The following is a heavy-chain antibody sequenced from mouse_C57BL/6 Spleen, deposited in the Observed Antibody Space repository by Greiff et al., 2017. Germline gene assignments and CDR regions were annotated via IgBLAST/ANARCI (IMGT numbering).Heavy chain of an antibody. V-gene: IGHV1-18*01. CDR2: INPNNGGT. Sequence: EVQLQQSGPELVKPGASVKIPCKASGYTFTDYNMDWVKQSHGKSLEWIGDINPNNGGTIYNQKFKGKATLTVDKSSSTAYMELLSLTSEDTAVYYCARRGNYPLYAMDYWGQGTSVTVSS. CDR3: ARRGNYPLYAMDY. J-gene: IGHJ4*01. CDR1: GYTFTDYN. D-gene: IGHD2-1*01.